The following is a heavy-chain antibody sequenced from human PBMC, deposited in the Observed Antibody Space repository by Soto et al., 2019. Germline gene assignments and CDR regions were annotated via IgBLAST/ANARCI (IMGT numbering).Heavy chain of an antibody. V-gene: IGHV3-33*01. CDR2: IWYDGSNK. CDR1: GFTFSSYG. Sequence: QVQLVESGGGVVQPGRSLRLSCAASGFTFSSYGMHWVRQAPGKGLEWVAVIWYDGSNKYYADSVKGRFTISRDNSKNTLYLQMNSLRAEDTAVYYCARGSINTPYFDYWGQGTLVTVSS. J-gene: IGHJ4*02. CDR3: ARGSINTPYFDY. D-gene: IGHD3-22*01.